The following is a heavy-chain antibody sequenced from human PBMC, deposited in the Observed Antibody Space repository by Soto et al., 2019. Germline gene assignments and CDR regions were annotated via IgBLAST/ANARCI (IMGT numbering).Heavy chain of an antibody. J-gene: IGHJ5*02. CDR3: ATDCISTSCYDRPP. Sequence: ASVKVSCKVSGYTLTELSMHWVRQAPGKGLEWMGGFDPEDGETIYAQKFQGRVTMTEDTSTDTAYMELSSLRSEDTAVYYCATDCISTSCYDRPPWGQGTLVTVSS. V-gene: IGHV1-24*01. CDR2: FDPEDGET. CDR1: GYTLTELS. D-gene: IGHD2-2*01.